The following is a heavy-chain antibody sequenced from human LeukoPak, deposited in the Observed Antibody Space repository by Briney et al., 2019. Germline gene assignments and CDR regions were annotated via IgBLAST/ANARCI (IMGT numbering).Heavy chain of an antibody. CDR1: GFTFSSYA. J-gene: IGHJ4*02. CDR2: ISGSGGST. V-gene: IGHV3-23*01. CDR3: AKGSGYFDY. Sequence: GSLRLSCAASGFTFSSYAMSWVRQAPRKGLEWVSAISGSGGSTYYADSVKGRFIISRDNSKNTLYLQMNSLIAEDTAVYYCAKGSGYFDYWGQGTLVTVSS. D-gene: IGHD6-19*01.